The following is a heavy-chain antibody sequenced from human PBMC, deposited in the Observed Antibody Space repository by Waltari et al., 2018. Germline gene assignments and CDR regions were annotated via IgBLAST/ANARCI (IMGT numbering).Heavy chain of an antibody. J-gene: IGHJ4*02. CDR1: GGTFSSYA. CDR3: ARGGDLIDY. CDR2: ILPICGTA. D-gene: IGHD2-21*01. V-gene: IGHV1-69*05. Sequence: QVQLVQSGAEVKKPGSSVKVSCKASGGTFSSYAISWGRQAPGQGLEWLGGILPICGTANYAQKVQGRVTITTDEATSTAYMELSSLRSEDTAVYYCARGGDLIDYWGQGTLVTVSS.